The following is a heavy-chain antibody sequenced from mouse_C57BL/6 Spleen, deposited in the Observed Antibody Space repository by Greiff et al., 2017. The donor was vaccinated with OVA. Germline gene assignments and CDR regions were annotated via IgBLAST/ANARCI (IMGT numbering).Heavy chain of an antibody. J-gene: IGHJ4*01. CDR1: GFSFNTYA. CDR3: VRLLFYYAMDY. V-gene: IGHV10-1*01. Sequence: EVQGVESGGGLVQPKGSLKLSCAASGFSFNTYAMNWVRQAPGKGLEWVARIRSKSNNYATYYADSVKDRFTISRDDSESMLYLQMNNLKTEDTAMYYCVRLLFYYAMDYWGQGTSVTVSS. CDR2: IRSKSNNYAT.